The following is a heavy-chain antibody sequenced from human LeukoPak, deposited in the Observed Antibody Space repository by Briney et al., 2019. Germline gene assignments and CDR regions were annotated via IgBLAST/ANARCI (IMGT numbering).Heavy chain of an antibody. CDR3: ARDSTVTLLDY. CDR2: ISGSGGST. D-gene: IGHD4-11*01. J-gene: IGHJ4*02. CDR1: GFTFSSYA. Sequence: GGSLRLSCAASGFTFSSYAMSWVRQAPGKGLEWVSAISGSGGSTYYADSVKGRFTISRDNAKNSLYLQMNSLRAEDTAVYYCARDSTVTLLDYWGQGTLVTVSS. V-gene: IGHV3-23*01.